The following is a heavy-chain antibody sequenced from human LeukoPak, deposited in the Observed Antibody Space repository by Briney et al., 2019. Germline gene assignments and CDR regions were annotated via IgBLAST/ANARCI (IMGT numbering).Heavy chain of an antibody. D-gene: IGHD3-3*01. Sequence: GGSLRLSCAASGFTFSSYNMNWVRQAPGKGLEWVSSISSSSSYIYYADSVKGRFTISRDNAKNSLYLQMNSLRAEDTAVYYCARDIGYYDFWSGPFDYWGQGTLVTVSS. J-gene: IGHJ4*02. CDR1: GFTFSSYN. CDR2: ISSSSSYI. V-gene: IGHV3-21*01. CDR3: ARDIGYYDFWSGPFDY.